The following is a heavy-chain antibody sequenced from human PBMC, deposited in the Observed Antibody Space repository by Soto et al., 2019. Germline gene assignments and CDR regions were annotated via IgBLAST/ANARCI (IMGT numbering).Heavy chain of an antibody. CDR2: IGPESGAT. D-gene: IGHD2-15*01. Sequence: GASVKVSCKASGYTFTGHYIHWVRQAPEQGPEWMGEIGPESGATRYAQKFQGRVTMTRDTSITTVYMELKNTLYLQMHSLRADDTAVYYCAKDAVVVVAAGDSFDYWGQGTLVTVSS. J-gene: IGHJ4*02. V-gene: IGHV1-2*02. CDR3: AKDAVVVVAAGDSFDY. CDR1: GYTFTGHY.